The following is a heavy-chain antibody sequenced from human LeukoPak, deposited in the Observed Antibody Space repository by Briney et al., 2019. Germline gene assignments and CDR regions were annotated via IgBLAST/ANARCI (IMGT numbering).Heavy chain of an antibody. D-gene: IGHD3-3*01. CDR2: INHGGST. CDR1: GGSFSGYY. V-gene: IGHV4-34*01. J-gene: IGHJ4*02. CDR3: ARRKLRFLEWLPVPFDY. Sequence: PSETLSLTCAVYGGSFSGYYWSWIRQPPGKGLEWIGEINHGGSTNYNPSLKSRATISVDTSKNQFSLKLSSVTAADTAVYYCARRKLRFLEWLPVPFDYWGQGTLVTVSS.